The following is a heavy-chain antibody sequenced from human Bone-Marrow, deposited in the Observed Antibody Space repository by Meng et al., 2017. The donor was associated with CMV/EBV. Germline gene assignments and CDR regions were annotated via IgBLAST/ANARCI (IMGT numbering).Heavy chain of an antibody. CDR3: ARDRSGGGYGEYFQH. CDR1: GFTFSSYS. Sequence: GESLKISCAASGFTFSSYSMNWVRQAPGKGLEWVSSISSSSSYIYYADSVKGRFTISRDNAKNSLYLQMNSLRAEDTAVYYCARDRSGGGYGEYFQHWGQGTLVTVS. CDR2: ISSSSSYI. V-gene: IGHV3-21*01. J-gene: IGHJ1*01. D-gene: IGHD3-16*01.